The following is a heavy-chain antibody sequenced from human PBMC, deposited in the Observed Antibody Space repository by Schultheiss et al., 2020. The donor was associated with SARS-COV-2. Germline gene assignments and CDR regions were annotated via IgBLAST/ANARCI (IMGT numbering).Heavy chain of an antibody. J-gene: IGHJ4*02. V-gene: IGHV4-59*08. Sequence: SETLSLTCTVSGCSISSYYWSWIRQPPGKGLEWIGYIYYSGSTNYNPSLKSRVTISVDTSKNQFSLKLSSVTAADTAVYYCARRDYDSSGYFDYWGQGTLVTVSS. CDR1: GCSISSYY. CDR2: IYYSGST. CDR3: ARRDYDSSGYFDY. D-gene: IGHD3-22*01.